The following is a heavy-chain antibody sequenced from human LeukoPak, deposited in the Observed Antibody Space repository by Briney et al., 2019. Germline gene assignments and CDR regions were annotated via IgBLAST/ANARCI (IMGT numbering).Heavy chain of an antibody. CDR3: ARDTYHESSDYYEDYFDP. CDR2: INHSGGT. Sequence: SETLSLTCAVYGGSFSGYYWSWIRQPPGKGLEWIGEINHSGGTNYNPSLKSRVTISVDTSKNQFSLKLSSVTAADTAVYYCARDTYHESSDYYEDYFDPWGQGTLVTVSS. V-gene: IGHV4-34*01. CDR1: GGSFSGYY. J-gene: IGHJ5*02. D-gene: IGHD3-22*01.